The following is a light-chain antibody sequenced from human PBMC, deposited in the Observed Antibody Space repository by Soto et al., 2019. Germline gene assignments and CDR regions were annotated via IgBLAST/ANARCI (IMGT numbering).Light chain of an antibody. CDR2: AAS. Sequence: DIQLTQSPSFLSASVGDRVTITCRASQGISSYLAWYQQKPGKAPKLLIYAASTLQSGVPSRFSGSGSGTEFTLPLSSLQPEDFATYSCQQLNSYPRTFGGGTKVEIK. V-gene: IGKV1-9*01. CDR3: QQLNSYPRT. CDR1: QGISSY. J-gene: IGKJ4*01.